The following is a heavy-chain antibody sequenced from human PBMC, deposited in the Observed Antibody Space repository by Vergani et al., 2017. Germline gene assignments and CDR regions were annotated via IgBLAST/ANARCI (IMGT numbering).Heavy chain of an antibody. CDR1: GASIRSSNYY. D-gene: IGHD3-16*01. J-gene: IGHJ6*02. V-gene: IGHV4-39*01. CDR2: IYYSGST. CDR3: ARHRGLGGFFPSSYFYGMDV. Sequence: QLQLQESGPGLVKPSATLSLTCSVSGASIRSSNYYWGWIRQPPGKGLEWIASIYYSGSTYYNPSLKSRVTISVDTSKNQFSLKLSSVTAADTAVYFCARHRGLGGFFPSSYFYGMDVWGHGTTVTVSS.